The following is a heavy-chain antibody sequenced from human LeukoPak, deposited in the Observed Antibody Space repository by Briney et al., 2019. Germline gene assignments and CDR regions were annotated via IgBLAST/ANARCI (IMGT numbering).Heavy chain of an antibody. D-gene: IGHD2-8*02. CDR3: TRGTRGSYYFDF. V-gene: IGHV3-74*01. CDR1: GFTLSSYW. J-gene: IGHJ4*02. Sequence: GGSLRLSCAASGFTLSSYWMHWVRRAPGKGLLWVSRISGDGSSATYADSVKGRFTISRDNARNTLYLQVNSLRAEDTAMYYCTRGTRGSYYFDFWGQGTLVTVSS. CDR2: ISGDGSSA.